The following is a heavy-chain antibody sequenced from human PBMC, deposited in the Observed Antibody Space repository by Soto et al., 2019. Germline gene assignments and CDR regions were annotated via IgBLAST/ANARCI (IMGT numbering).Heavy chain of an antibody. D-gene: IGHD2-15*01. V-gene: IGHV3-53*01. CDR2: IYSGGST. J-gene: IGHJ6*02. Sequence: GGSLRLSCAASGFPVSSNYMSWVRQAPGKGLEWVSVIYSGGSTGCSASVKGRFTISRYNSKNRLYLQMNSMKAEDTAVYYCGRVRDKYYYYGMDVWGRGTTVTVSS. CDR1: GFPVSSNY. CDR3: GRVRDKYYYYGMDV.